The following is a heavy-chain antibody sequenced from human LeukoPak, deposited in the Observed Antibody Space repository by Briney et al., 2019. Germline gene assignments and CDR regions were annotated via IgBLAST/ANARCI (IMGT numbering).Heavy chain of an antibody. CDR2: ISYDGSNK. Sequence: GRSLRLSCAASGFTFSSYGMHWVRQAPGKGLEWVAVISYDGSNKYYADSVKGRFTISRDNSKNTLYLQMNSLRAEDTAVYYCAKPALGYCSGGSCYPLDYWGQGTLVTVSS. V-gene: IGHV3-30*18. CDR1: GFTFSSYG. J-gene: IGHJ4*02. CDR3: AKPALGYCSGGSCYPLDY. D-gene: IGHD2-15*01.